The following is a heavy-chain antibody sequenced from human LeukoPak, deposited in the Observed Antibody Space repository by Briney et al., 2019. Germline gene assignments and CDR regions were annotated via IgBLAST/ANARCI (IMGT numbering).Heavy chain of an antibody. Sequence: GGSLRLSCAASGFTFSSSAMSWVRQAPGKGLEWVSLISASGGSTYYADSVKGRFTISRDNSKNTLYLQMNSLRAEDTALYYCARNGRRTTVTSDFWGQGTLVTVSS. J-gene: IGHJ4*02. CDR1: GFTFSSSA. CDR3: ARNGRRTTVTSDF. D-gene: IGHD4-17*01. V-gene: IGHV3-23*01. CDR2: ISASGGST.